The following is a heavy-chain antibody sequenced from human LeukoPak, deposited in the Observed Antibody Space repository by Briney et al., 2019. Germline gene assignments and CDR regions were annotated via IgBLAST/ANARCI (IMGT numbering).Heavy chain of an antibody. CDR3: ASIAVATRNFDY. D-gene: IGHD6-19*01. Sequence: PSETLSLTCTVSGGSISSYYWSWIRQPPGKGLEGIGYIYYSGSTNYNPSLKSRVTISVDTSKNQFSLKLSSVTAADTAVYYCASIAVATRNFDYWGQGTLVTVSS. J-gene: IGHJ4*02. CDR1: GGSISSYY. CDR2: IYYSGST. V-gene: IGHV4-59*01.